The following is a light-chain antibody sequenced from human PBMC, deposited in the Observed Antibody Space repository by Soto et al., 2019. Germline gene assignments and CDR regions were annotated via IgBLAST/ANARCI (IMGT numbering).Light chain of an antibody. CDR2: KAS. CDR1: QNIDSW. CDR3: QQYSSHSPFA. V-gene: IGKV1-5*03. J-gene: IGKJ2*01. Sequence: DIQMTQSPSTLSASVGDRVTITCRASQNIDSWLAWYRQTPGKAPNLLIYKASRLESGVPSRFSGSGSGTEFTLTINTLQPDDYATYYCQQYSSHSPFAFGQGTKLEIK.